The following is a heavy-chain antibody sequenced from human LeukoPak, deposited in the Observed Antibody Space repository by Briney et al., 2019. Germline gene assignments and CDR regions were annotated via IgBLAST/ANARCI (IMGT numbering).Heavy chain of an antibody. V-gene: IGHV3-23*01. D-gene: IGHD1-26*01. CDR3: AKNGVVGATLVDY. Sequence: GGSKRLSSAAYGFTFSSTAMSWVRQAPGKWMEWVSAICGSGGSTYYADYVKGRCTISRDNSKNTLYLQMNSLRAEDTAVYYCAKNGVVGATLVDYWGQGTLVTVSS. J-gene: IGHJ4*02. CDR2: ICGSGGST. CDR1: GFTFSSTA.